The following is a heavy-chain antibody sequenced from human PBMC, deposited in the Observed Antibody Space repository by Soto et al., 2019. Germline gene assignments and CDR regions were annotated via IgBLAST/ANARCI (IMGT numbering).Heavy chain of an antibody. D-gene: IGHD2-2*01. Sequence: GASVKVSCKASGYTFTSYDINWVRQATGQGLEWMGWMNPNSGNTGYAQKFQGRVTMTRNTSISTAYMGLSRLRSEDTAVYYCARVWVVGSYYYMDVWGKGTTVTVSS. CDR2: MNPNSGNT. V-gene: IGHV1-8*01. CDR1: GYTFTSYD. CDR3: ARVWVVGSYYYMDV. J-gene: IGHJ6*03.